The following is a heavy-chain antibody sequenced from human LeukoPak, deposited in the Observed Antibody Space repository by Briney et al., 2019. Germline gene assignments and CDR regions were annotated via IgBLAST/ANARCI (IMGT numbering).Heavy chain of an antibody. CDR1: GFTFSSYS. Sequence: GSLRLSCAASGFTFSSYSMNWVRQAPGKGLEWVANIKQDGSEKYYVDSVKGRFTISRDNAKNSLYLQMNSLRAEDTAVYYCARGATKLPFDYWGQGTLVTVSS. D-gene: IGHD1/OR15-1a*01. V-gene: IGHV3-7*01. CDR3: ARGATKLPFDY. J-gene: IGHJ4*02. CDR2: IKQDGSEK.